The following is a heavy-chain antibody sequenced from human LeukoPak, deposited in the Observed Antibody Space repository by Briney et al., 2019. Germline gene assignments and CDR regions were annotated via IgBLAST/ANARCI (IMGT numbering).Heavy chain of an antibody. V-gene: IGHV4-39*01. CDR1: GGSISSNSYY. CDR3: ARHVDGYNHFDY. D-gene: IGHD5-24*01. CDR2: IYYSGST. J-gene: IGHJ4*02. Sequence: YPSETLSLTCAVSGGSISSNSYYWGWIRQPPGKGLEWIGSIYYSGSTYYTPSLKSRVTMSVDTSKNHFSLKLSSVTAADTAVYYCARHVDGYNHFDYWGQGTLVTVSS.